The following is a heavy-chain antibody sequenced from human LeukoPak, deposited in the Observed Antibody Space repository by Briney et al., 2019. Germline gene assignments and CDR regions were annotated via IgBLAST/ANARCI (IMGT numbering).Heavy chain of an antibody. CDR3: ARRGSSWSSFVSTDYYFYALDV. Sequence: SQTLSLTCAISGDSVSSNSAAWNWIRQSPSRGLEWLGRTYYRSKWFSAYAVSVKSRIIINPDTSKNRFSLQLNSVTAADTAVYYCARRGSSWSSFVSTDYYFYALDVWGQGTTVTVSS. V-gene: IGHV6-1*01. J-gene: IGHJ6*02. D-gene: IGHD6-13*01. CDR1: GDSVSSNSAA. CDR2: TYYRSKWFS.